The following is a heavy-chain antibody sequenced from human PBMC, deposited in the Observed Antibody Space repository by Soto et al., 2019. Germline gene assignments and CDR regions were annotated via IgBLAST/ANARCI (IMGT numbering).Heavy chain of an antibody. D-gene: IGHD4-17*01. V-gene: IGHV3-15*01. CDR1: GFTFSNAW. Sequence: GGSLRLSCAASGFTFSNAWMSWVRQAPGKGLEWVGRIKSKTDGGTTDYAAPMKGRFTISRDDSKNTLYLQLNSPKTDDTALYYCTTSNHGDYDYWCQGTLVTVSS. CDR2: IKSKTDGGTT. J-gene: IGHJ4*02. CDR3: TTSNHGDYDY.